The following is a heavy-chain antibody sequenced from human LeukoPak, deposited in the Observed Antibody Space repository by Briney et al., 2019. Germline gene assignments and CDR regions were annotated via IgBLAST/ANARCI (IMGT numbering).Heavy chain of an antibody. CDR2: INPKSGGT. CDR1: GYTFTGYY. J-gene: IGHJ4*02. CDR3: VRDAIAAAGTGG. Sequence: ASVKVSCKASGYTFTGYYMHWVRQAPGQGLEWMGWINPKSGGTNYAQNFQGRVTMTRDTSISTAYMELSGLRSDDRAVYYCVRDAIAAAGTGGCGQGTLVTVSS. D-gene: IGHD6-13*01. V-gene: IGHV1-2*02.